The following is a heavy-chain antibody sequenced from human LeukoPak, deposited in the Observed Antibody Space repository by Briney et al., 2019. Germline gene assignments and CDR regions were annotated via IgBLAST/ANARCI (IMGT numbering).Heavy chain of an antibody. CDR1: GSSFSSYA. J-gene: IGHJ4*01. D-gene: IGHD2-8*01. Sequence: GGSLRLSCEASGSSFSSYAFAWVRQGPGKGLEWVAAVTSGGGGTHFADSVKGRFTISRDNTKNTMYLQMNSLRVEDTAMYFCGSDPNGDYVGALGYWGRGALVTVSS. V-gene: IGHV3-23*01. CDR3: GSDPNGDYVGALGY. CDR2: VTSGGGGT.